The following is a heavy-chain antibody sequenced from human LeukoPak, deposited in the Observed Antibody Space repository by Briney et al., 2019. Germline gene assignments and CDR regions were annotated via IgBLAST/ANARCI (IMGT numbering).Heavy chain of an antibody. J-gene: IGHJ3*02. CDR2: ISHDGSNK. D-gene: IGHD4-17*01. V-gene: IGHV3-30*18. CDR1: GFIFSTYG. Sequence: GGSLRLSCAGPGFIFSTYGLHWVRQAPGKGLAWVAVISHDGSNKYYADSVKGRFTVSRDNSKNTLYLQMNSLRAEDTAVYYCAKSRDDSGDDAFDIWGQGTKVTVSS. CDR3: AKSRDDSGDDAFDI.